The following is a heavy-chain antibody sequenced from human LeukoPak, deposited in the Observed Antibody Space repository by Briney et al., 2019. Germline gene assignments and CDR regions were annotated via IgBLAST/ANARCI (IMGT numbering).Heavy chain of an antibody. CDR3: ARGQMATAYFDY. J-gene: IGHJ4*02. CDR1: GGTFSSYA. CDR2: IIPILGIA. Sequence: SVKVSCKASGGTFSSYAISWVRQAPGQGLEWMGRIIPILGIANYAQKFQGRVTITADKSTSTAYMELSSLRSEDTAVYYCARGQMATAYFDYWGQGTLVTVSS. V-gene: IGHV1-69*04. D-gene: IGHD5-24*01.